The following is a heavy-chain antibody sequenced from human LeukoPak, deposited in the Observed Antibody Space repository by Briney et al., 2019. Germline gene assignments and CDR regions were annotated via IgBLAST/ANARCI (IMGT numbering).Heavy chain of an antibody. J-gene: IGHJ2*01. D-gene: IGHD6-19*01. CDR3: ARAVAGITGNFDL. V-gene: IGHV4-61*02. CDR2: IYTSGST. CDR1: GGSISSGSYY. Sequence: KPSETLSLTCTVSGGSISSGSYYWSWIRQPAGKGLEWIGRIYTSGSTNYNPSLKSRVTISVDTSKNQFSLKLSSVTAADTAVYYCARAVAGITGNFDLWDRGTLVTVSS.